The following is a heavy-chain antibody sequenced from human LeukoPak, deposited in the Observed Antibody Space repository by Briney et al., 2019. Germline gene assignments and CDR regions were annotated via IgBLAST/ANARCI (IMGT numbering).Heavy chain of an antibody. D-gene: IGHD3-22*01. Sequence: ASVKVSCKASGYTFTNYGISWVRQAPGQGLEWMGWISAYNGHTEYAQKVQGRVTMTRDTSTSTAYMELRSLRSDDTAVYYCARDGHRRYHYDSSGREDAFDIWGQGTMVTVSS. CDR2: ISAYNGHT. V-gene: IGHV1-18*01. CDR3: ARDGHRRYHYDSSGREDAFDI. J-gene: IGHJ3*02. CDR1: GYTFTNYG.